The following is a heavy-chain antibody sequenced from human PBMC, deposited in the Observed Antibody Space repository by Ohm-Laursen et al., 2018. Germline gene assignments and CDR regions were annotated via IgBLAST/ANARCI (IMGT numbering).Heavy chain of an antibody. CDR2: ISGSGGST. J-gene: IGHJ4*02. V-gene: IGHV3-23*01. CDR3: AKDDVSSGWYEPGLDY. D-gene: IGHD6-19*01. CDR1: GFTFSNAW. Sequence: SLRLSCAASGFTFSNAWMSWVRQAPGKGLEWVSAISGSGGSTYYADSVKGRFTISRDNSKNTLYLQMNSLRAEDTAVYYCAKDDVSSGWYEPGLDYWGQGTLVTVSS.